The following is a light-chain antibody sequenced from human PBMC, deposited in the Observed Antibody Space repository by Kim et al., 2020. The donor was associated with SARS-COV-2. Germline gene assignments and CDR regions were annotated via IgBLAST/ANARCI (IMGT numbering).Light chain of an antibody. CDR2: DTS. V-gene: IGKV3D-15*03. CDR1: QSVTNN. CDR3: QQYNNWPPFT. Sequence: EVVMTQSPPSLSVSPGDRVTLSCRASQSVTNNLAWYQQKPGQAPRLLIYDTSVRATGIPARFSGSGSGTRFTLTISIVQSEDSAVYFCQQYNNWPPFTFGQGTRLEIK. J-gene: IGKJ5*01.